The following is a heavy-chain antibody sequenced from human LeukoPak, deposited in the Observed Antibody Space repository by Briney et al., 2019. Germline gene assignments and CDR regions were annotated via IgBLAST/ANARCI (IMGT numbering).Heavy chain of an antibody. V-gene: IGHV3-74*01. J-gene: IGHJ4*02. D-gene: IGHD3-10*01. Sequence: GGSLRLSCVTSGFTFSVYWMHWVRQVPGKGLMEVSRISSDGSITTYADSVKGRFTISRDIARNTLYLQMNSLTADDTAVYYCARSGYYNGYDYWGQGTLVTVSS. CDR3: ARSGYYNGYDY. CDR2: ISSDGSIT. CDR1: GFTFSVYW.